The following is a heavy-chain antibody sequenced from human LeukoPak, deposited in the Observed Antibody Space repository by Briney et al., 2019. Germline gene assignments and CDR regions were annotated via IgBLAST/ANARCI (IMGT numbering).Heavy chain of an antibody. CDR3: ARGYSSSWSPTVY. D-gene: IGHD6-13*01. J-gene: IGHJ4*02. Sequence: PGGSLRLSCAASGFTFSSYAMHWVRQAPGKGLEWVAVISYDGSNKYYADSVKGRFTISRDNSKNTLYLQMNSLRAEDTAVYYCARGYSSSWSPTVYWGQGTLVTVSS. V-gene: IGHV3-30*04. CDR2: ISYDGSNK. CDR1: GFTFSSYA.